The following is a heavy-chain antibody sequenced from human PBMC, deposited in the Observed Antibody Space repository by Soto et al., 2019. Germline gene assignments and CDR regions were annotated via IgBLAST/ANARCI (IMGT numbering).Heavy chain of an antibody. CDR2: IYYSGST. Sequence: SETLSLTCTVSGGSISSGGYYWSWIRQHPGKGLEWIGYIYYSGSTYYNPSLKSRVTISVDTSKNQFSLKLSSVTAADTAVYYCARALGVYATKTNWFDPWGQGTLVTVSS. V-gene: IGHV4-31*03. CDR3: ARALGVYATKTNWFDP. J-gene: IGHJ5*02. CDR1: GGSISSGGYY. D-gene: IGHD2-8*01.